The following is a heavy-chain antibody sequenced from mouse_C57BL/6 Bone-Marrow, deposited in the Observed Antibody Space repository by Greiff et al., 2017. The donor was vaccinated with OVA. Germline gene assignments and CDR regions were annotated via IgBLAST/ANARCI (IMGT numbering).Heavy chain of an antibody. J-gene: IGHJ1*03. Sequence: VQLQQSGTVLARPGASVKMSCKTSGYTFTSYWMHWVKQRPGQGLEWIGAIYPGNSDTSYNQKFKGKAKLTAVTSASTAYMELSSLTNEDSAVYYCTRDYGSRYWYFDVWGTGTTVTVSS. CDR3: TRDYGSRYWYFDV. D-gene: IGHD1-1*01. CDR2: IYPGNSDT. CDR1: GYTFTSYW. V-gene: IGHV1-5*01.